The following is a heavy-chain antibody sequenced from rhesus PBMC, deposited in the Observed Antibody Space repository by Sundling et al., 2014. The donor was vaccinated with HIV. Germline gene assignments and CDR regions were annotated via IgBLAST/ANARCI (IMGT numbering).Heavy chain of an antibody. CDR1: GFTFSDDS. CDR2: INPNGGTT. V-gene: IGHV3-176*02. J-gene: IGHJ1*01. CDR3: TSSSGWYRYFEF. D-gene: IGHD6-31*01. Sequence: EVQLVESGGGLVQPGGSLRLSCAASGFTFSDDSMEWVRQAPGKGLEWVGQINPNGGTTFLMDSVKGRFTISRDNAKNTLYLQINSLKIEDTAVYYCTSSSGWYRYFEFWGQGALVTVSS.